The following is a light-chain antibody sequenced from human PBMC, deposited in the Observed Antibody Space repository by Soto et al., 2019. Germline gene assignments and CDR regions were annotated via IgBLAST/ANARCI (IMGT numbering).Light chain of an antibody. CDR2: YAS. V-gene: IGKV3-15*01. Sequence: EMVMTQSPATLSVSPGERVTLSCRASESVHRNLAWYQQKPGQGPIRLIYYASTRATGVPDRFNGSGSGTDFTLTISSLQSEDFGVYHCQHYSNWPPTFGPGTKVEIK. CDR3: QHYSNWPPT. CDR1: ESVHRN. J-gene: IGKJ3*01.